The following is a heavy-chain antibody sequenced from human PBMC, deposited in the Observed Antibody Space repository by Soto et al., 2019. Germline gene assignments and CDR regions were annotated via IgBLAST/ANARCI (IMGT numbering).Heavy chain of an antibody. Sequence: PGGSLRLSCAASGFTLDDYGISWVRPAPGKGLEWVSGINWNGGSTYYADSVKGRFTISRDNSKNTLYLQMNSLRAEDTAVYYCAKGTHSSGWFYVDYWGQGTLVTVSS. CDR1: GFTLDDYG. J-gene: IGHJ4*02. CDR3: AKGTHSSGWFYVDY. D-gene: IGHD6-19*01. V-gene: IGHV3-20*04. CDR2: INWNGGST.